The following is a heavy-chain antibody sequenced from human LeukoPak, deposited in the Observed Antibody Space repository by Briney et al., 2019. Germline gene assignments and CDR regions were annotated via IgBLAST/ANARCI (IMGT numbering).Heavy chain of an antibody. CDR3: ARARGKYSSSLDYYYYGMDV. CDR1: GYTFTNYG. CDR2: ISASDGNT. D-gene: IGHD6-13*01. V-gene: IGHV1-18*01. Sequence: ASVTVSCKASGYTFTNYGISWVRQAPGQGLEWMGWISASDGNTNYAQKLQGRVTMTTDTSTSTAYMELRSLRSDDTAVYYCARARGKYSSSLDYYYYGMDVWGQGTTVTVSS. J-gene: IGHJ6*02.